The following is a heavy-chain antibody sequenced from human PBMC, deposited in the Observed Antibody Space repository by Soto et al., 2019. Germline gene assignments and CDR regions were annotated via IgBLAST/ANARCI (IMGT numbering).Heavy chain of an antibody. D-gene: IGHD3-22*01. J-gene: IGHJ4*02. V-gene: IGHV3-30-3*01. Sequence: QVQLVESGGGVVQPGGSLRLSCAASGFTFSSDAMHWVRQAPGKGLEWVAVISYHGNDKYYGDSVKGRFTISRENSKNTLYLEMNSLRADDTAVYYCARSRFYYHTSDYLDYWGQGTLVTVSS. CDR2: ISYHGNDK. CDR3: ARSRFYYHTSDYLDY. CDR1: GFTFSSDA.